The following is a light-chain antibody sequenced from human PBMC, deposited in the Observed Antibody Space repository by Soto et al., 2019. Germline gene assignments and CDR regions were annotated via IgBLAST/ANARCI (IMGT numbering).Light chain of an antibody. CDR2: GAS. CDR1: QSFSSN. J-gene: IGKJ1*01. V-gene: IGKV3-15*01. Sequence: EIVMTQSPATLSVSPGERATLSCRASQSFSSNLAWYQQKPGQAPRLLIYGASTRATGIPARFSGSGSETEFTLTISSLQSEDFAVYYCHQYNNWPQTFGQGTKVEIK. CDR3: HQYNNWPQT.